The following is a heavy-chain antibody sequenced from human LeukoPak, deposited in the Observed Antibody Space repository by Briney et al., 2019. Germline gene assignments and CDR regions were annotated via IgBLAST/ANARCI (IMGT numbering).Heavy chain of an antibody. CDR3: AKDRLLNCRGDCYIFDY. V-gene: IGHV3-30*04. D-gene: IGHD2-21*02. CDR1: GFTFSSYA. J-gene: IGHJ4*02. Sequence: GGSLRLSCAASGFTFSSYAMHWVRQAPGKGLEWVAVISYDGSNKYYADSVKGRFTISRDNSKNTLYLQVNGLRTEDTAVYYCAKDRLLNCRGDCYIFDYWGQGTVVTVSS. CDR2: ISYDGSNK.